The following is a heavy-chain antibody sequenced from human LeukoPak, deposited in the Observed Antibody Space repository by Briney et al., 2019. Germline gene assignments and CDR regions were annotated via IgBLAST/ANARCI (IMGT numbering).Heavy chain of an antibody. CDR2: ISYDGSNK. J-gene: IGHJ4*02. Sequence: PGGSLRLSCAASGFTFSSYAMHWVRQAPGKGLEWVAVISYDGSNKYYADSVKGRFTISRDNSKNTLYLQMNSLRAEDTAVYYCARDRFTIFGVVIIPYFDYWGQGTLVTVSS. CDR3: ARDRFTIFGVVIIPYFDY. V-gene: IGHV3-30-3*01. D-gene: IGHD3-3*01. CDR1: GFTFSSYA.